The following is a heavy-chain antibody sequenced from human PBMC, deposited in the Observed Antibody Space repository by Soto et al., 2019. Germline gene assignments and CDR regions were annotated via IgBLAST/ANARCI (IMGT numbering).Heavy chain of an antibody. Sequence: SETLSLTCTVSGGSISSSSYYWGWIRQPPGKGLEWIGSIYYSGSTYYNPSLKSRVTISVDTSKNQFSLKLSSVTAADTAVYYCARIPDLHIVVVPADYYYGMDVWGQGTTVTVSS. V-gene: IGHV4-39*01. D-gene: IGHD2-2*01. CDR3: ARIPDLHIVVVPADYYYGMDV. CDR1: GGSISSSSYY. J-gene: IGHJ6*02. CDR2: IYYSGST.